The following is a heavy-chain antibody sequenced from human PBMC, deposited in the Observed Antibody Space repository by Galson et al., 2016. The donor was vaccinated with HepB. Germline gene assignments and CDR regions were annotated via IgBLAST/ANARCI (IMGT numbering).Heavy chain of an antibody. J-gene: IGHJ6*02. CDR1: GYTFTNYG. V-gene: IGHV1-18*01. CDR2: ISGYNGKT. Sequence: SVKVSCKASGYTFTNYGISWVRQAPGQGLEWMGWISGYNGKTNHEQKFQGRPTMTTDTSTSTAYMELRSLRSDDTAVYYCARVDIVVVPDNAYYFYGMDVWGQGTTVTVSS. CDR3: ARVDIVVVPDNAYYFYGMDV. D-gene: IGHD2-2*01.